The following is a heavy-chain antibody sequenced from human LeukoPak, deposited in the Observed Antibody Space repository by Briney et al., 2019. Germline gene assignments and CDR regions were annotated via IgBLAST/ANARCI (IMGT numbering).Heavy chain of an antibody. J-gene: IGHJ4*02. V-gene: IGHV4-59*08. D-gene: IGHD5-24*01. Sequence: SETLSLTCTVSGGSISSYYWSWIRQPPRKGLEWIGYISYSGSTYYNPSLKSRVTISVDTSKNQFSLKLSSVTAADTAVYCARGARAGYNLEPFDYWGQGTLVTVSS. CDR2: ISYSGST. CDR1: GGSISSYY. CDR3: ARGARAGYNLEPFDY.